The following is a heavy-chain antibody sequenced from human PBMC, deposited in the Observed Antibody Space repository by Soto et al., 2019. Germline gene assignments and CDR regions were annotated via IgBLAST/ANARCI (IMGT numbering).Heavy chain of an antibody. CDR1: GYTFTSYG. CDR3: ARKFLFFGVVLYRDFDS. J-gene: IGHJ4*01. D-gene: IGHD3-3*01. CDR2: ISAYNGNT. Sequence: ASVKVSCKASGYTFTSYGISWVRQAPGQGLEWMGWISAYNGNTNYAQKLQGRVTMTTDTSTSTAYMELRSLRSDDTAVYYCARKFLFFGVVLYRDFDSWRKGTMVTAPS. V-gene: IGHV1-18*01.